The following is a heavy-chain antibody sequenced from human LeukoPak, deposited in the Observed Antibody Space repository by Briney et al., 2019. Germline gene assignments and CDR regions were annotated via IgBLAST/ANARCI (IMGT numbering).Heavy chain of an antibody. J-gene: IGHJ6*03. D-gene: IGHD4-17*01. Sequence: GASVKVSCKASGYTFTTYYMHWVRQAPGQGLEWMGWINPNSGGTNYAQKFQGRVTMTRDTSISTAYMELSRLRSDDTAVYYCARDRSYDYGGKRYYYYMDVWGKGTTVTVSS. CDR2: INPNSGGT. V-gene: IGHV1-2*02. CDR3: ARDRSYDYGGKRYYYYMDV. CDR1: GYTFTTYY.